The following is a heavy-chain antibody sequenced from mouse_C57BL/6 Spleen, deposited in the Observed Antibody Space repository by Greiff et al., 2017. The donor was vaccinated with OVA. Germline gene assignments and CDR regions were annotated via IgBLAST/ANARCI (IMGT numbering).Heavy chain of an antibody. CDR3: AINPGPRGSAY. CDR2: IHPSDSDP. D-gene: IGHD3-2*02. Sequence: VQGVESGAELVKPGASVKVSCKASGYTFTSYWMHWVKQRPGQGLEWIGRIHPSDSDPNYNQKFKGKATLTVDKSSSTAYMQLSSLTSEDSAVYYCAINPGPRGSAYWGQGTTLTVSS. J-gene: IGHJ2*01. CDR1: GYTFTSYW. V-gene: IGHV1-74*01.